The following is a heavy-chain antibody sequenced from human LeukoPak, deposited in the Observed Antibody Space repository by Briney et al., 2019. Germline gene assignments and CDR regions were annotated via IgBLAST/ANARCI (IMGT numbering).Heavy chain of an antibody. J-gene: IGHJ3*02. CDR1: GGSISSSSYY. CDR2: IYYSGST. D-gene: IGHD3-10*01. CDR3: AKEVGLGILWFGENDAFDI. V-gene: IGHV4-39*02. Sequence: SETLSLTCTVSGGSISSSSYYWGWIRQPPGKGLEWIGSIYYSGSTYYNPSLKSRVTISVDTSKNQFSLKLSSVTAADTAVYYCAKEVGLGILWFGENDAFDIWGQGTMVTVSS.